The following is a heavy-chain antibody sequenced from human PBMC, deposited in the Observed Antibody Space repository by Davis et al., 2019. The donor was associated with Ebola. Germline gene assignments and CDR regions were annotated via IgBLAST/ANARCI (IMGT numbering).Heavy chain of an antibody. D-gene: IGHD6-19*01. CDR3: ARQPRYSSGWGTYYYYGMDV. Sequence: MPSETLSLTCTVSGGSISSYYWSWIRQLPGKGLEWIGYIYYSGSPNYNPSLKSRVTISVDTPKNQFSLKLSSVTAADTAVYYCARQPRYSSGWGTYYYYGMDVWGQGTTVTVSS. CDR2: IYYSGSP. J-gene: IGHJ6*02. V-gene: IGHV4-59*08. CDR1: GGSISSYY.